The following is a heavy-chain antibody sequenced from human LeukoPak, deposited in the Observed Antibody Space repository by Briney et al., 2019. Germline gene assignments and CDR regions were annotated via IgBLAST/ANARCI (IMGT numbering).Heavy chain of an antibody. CDR2: IYSGGIT. CDR1: GFTVSSNY. Sequence: GGSLRLSCAASGFTVSSNYMSWVRQAPGKGLGWVSVIYSGGITYYADSVKGRFTISRDNSKNTLYLQMNSLRAEDTAVYYCARETSRARVEMATGSFDYWGQGTLVTVSS. CDR3: ARETSRARVEMATGSFDY. J-gene: IGHJ4*02. D-gene: IGHD5-24*01. V-gene: IGHV3-53*01.